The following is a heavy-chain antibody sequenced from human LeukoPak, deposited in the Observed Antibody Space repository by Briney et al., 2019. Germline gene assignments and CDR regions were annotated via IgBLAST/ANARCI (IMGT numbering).Heavy chain of an antibody. Sequence: PGGSLRLYCAASGFTFSSYEMNWVRQVPGKGLEWVSYISSSGSTIYYADSVKGRFTISRDDAKNSLYLQMNSLRAEDTAVYYCARECSSSCHSGGYAFDIWGQGTMVTVSS. V-gene: IGHV3-48*03. D-gene: IGHD6-13*01. CDR2: ISSSGSTI. J-gene: IGHJ3*02. CDR3: ARECSSSCHSGGYAFDI. CDR1: GFTFSSYE.